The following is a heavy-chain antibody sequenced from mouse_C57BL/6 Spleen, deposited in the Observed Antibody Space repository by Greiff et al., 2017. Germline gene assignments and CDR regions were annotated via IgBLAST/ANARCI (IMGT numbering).Heavy chain of an antibody. Sequence: EVQVVESVAELVRPGASVKLSCTASGFNIKNTYMPWVKQRPEQGLEWIGRIDPVNGNTKYAPKFQGKATITADTSSNTAYLQLSSLTSEDTAIYYCARPSTMITTRVFAYWGQGTLVTVSA. V-gene: IGHV14-3*01. CDR2: IDPVNGNT. J-gene: IGHJ3*01. CDR3: ARPSTMITTRVFAY. CDR1: GFNIKNTY. D-gene: IGHD2-4*01.